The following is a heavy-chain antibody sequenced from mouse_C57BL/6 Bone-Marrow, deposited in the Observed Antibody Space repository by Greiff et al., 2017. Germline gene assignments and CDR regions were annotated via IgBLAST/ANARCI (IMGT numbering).Heavy chain of an antibody. V-gene: IGHV1-85*01. CDR1: GYTFTSYD. CDR3: ARSGPVVGYYFDY. Sequence: VQLQQSGPELVKPGASVKLSCKASGYTFTSYDINWVKQRPGQGLEWIGWIYPRDGSTKYNEKFKGKATLTVVTSSSTAYMELHSLTSEDSAVYFCARSGPVVGYYFDYWGQGTTLTVSS. CDR2: IYPRDGST. J-gene: IGHJ2*01. D-gene: IGHD1-1*01.